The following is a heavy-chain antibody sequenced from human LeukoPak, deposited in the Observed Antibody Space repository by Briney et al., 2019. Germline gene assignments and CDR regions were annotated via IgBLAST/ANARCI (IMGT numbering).Heavy chain of an antibody. Sequence: GGSLRLSCAASGFTFSSYGMHWVRQAPGKGLGWVAFIRYDGSNKYYADSVKGQFTISRDNSKNTLYLQMNSLRAEDTAVYYCAKLGCSSTSCYHIWGQGTMVTVSS. CDR1: GFTFSSYG. CDR2: IRYDGSNK. CDR3: AKLGCSSTSCYHI. D-gene: IGHD2-2*01. V-gene: IGHV3-30*02. J-gene: IGHJ3*02.